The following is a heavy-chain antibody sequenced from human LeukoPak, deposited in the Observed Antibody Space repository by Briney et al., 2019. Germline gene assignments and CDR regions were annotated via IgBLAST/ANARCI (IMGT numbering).Heavy chain of an antibody. J-gene: IGHJ1*01. V-gene: IGHV1-46*01. Sequence: ASVKVSCKASGYTFTSYYMHWVRQAPGQGLEWMGIINPSGGSTSYAQKFQGRVTMTRNTPISTAYMELSSLRSEDTAVYYCARGIYSSSWYFQHWGQGTLVTVSS. CDR2: INPSGGST. D-gene: IGHD6-13*01. CDR3: ARGIYSSSWYFQH. CDR1: GYTFTSYY.